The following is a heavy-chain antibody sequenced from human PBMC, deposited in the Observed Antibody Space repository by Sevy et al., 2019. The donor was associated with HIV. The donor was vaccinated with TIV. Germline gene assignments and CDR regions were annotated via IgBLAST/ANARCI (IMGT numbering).Heavy chain of an antibody. CDR1: GGSFSGYY. V-gene: IGHV4-34*01. CDR3: ALYCSSTSCLGLSIAAAEGA. J-gene: IGHJ4*02. CDR2: INHSGST. Sequence: SETLSLTCAVYGGSFSGYYWSWIRQPPGKGLEWIGEINHSGSTNYNPSLKSRVTISVDTSKNQFSLKLSSVTAADTAVYYCALYCSSTSCLGLSIAAAEGAWGQGTLVTVSS. D-gene: IGHD2-2*01.